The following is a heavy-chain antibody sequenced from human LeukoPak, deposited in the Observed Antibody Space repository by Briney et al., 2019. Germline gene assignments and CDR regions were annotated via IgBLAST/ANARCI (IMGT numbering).Heavy chain of an antibody. CDR2: ISYDGSNK. V-gene: IGHV3-30*18. CDR3: AKWSLEEFSSSGGLWFDP. CDR1: GFTFSSYG. D-gene: IGHD6-6*01. J-gene: IGHJ5*02. Sequence: GGSLRLSCAASGFTFSSYGMHWVRQAPGKGLEWVAVISYDGSNKYYADSVKGRFTISRDNSKNTLYLQMNSLRAEDTAVYYCAKWSLEEFSSSGGLWFDPWGQGTLVTVSS.